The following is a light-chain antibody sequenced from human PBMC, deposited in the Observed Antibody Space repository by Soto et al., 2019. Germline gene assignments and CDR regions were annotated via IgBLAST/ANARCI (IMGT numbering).Light chain of an antibody. CDR3: QHYNSYSEA. CDR2: ATS. V-gene: IGKV1-39*01. CDR1: RSINRY. Sequence: DIQMTQSRPSLSASVRDGVTITCRASRSINRYVNWYQQKPGRAPKLLIYATSSLHSGVPSRFNGSASGTDFTLTISSLQPDDFATYYCQHYNSYSEALAQGTKVDI. J-gene: IGKJ1*01.